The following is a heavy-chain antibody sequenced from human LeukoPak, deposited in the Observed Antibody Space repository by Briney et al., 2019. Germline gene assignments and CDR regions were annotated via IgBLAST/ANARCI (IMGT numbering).Heavy chain of an antibody. D-gene: IGHD2-2*01. CDR3: ARHRGRYCSSTSCYYYYYYGMDV. J-gene: IGHJ6*02. Sequence: PSETLSLTCTVSGGSISSYYWSWIRQPPGKGLEWIGYIYYSGSTNYNPSLKSRVTISVDTSKNQFSLKLSSVTAADTAVYYCARHRGRYCSSTSCYYYYYYGMDVWGQGTTVTVSS. CDR1: GGSISSYY. V-gene: IGHV4-59*08. CDR2: IYYSGST.